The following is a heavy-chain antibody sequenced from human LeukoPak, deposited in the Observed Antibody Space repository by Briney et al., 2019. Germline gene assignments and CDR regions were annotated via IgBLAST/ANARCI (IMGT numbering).Heavy chain of an antibody. CDR3: AKDGRIAVAGTVGLRARTPDY. CDR1: GFTFSSYG. V-gene: IGHV3-30*18. J-gene: IGHJ4*02. Sequence: PGGSLRLSCAASGFTFSSYGMHWVRQAPGKGLEWVAVISYDGSNKYYADSVKGRFTISRDNSKNTLYLQMNSLRAEDTAVYYCAKDGRIAVAGTVGLRARTPDYWGQGTLVTVSS. CDR2: ISYDGSNK. D-gene: IGHD6-19*01.